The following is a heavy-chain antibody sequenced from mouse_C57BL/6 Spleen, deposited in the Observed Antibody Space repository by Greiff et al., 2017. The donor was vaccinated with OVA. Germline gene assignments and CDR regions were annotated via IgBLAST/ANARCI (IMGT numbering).Heavy chain of an antibody. V-gene: IGHV5-4*01. Sequence: DVQLVESGGGLVKPGGSLKLSCAASGFTFSSYAMSWVRQTPEKRLEWVATISDGGSYTYYPDNVKGRFTISRDNAKNNLYLQMSHLKSEDTAMYYCARDRDYYGSSPYYFDYWGQGTTLTVSS. CDR3: ARDRDYYGSSPYYFDY. D-gene: IGHD1-1*01. CDR1: GFTFSSYA. CDR2: ISDGGSYT. J-gene: IGHJ2*01.